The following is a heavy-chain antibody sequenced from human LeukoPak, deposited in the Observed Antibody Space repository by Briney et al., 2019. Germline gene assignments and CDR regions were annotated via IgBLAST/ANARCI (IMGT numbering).Heavy chain of an antibody. D-gene: IGHD3-16*02. J-gene: IGHJ4*02. CDR2: ISSSSSYI. CDR3: ARDPMITFGGVIAQYYFDY. V-gene: IGHV3-21*01. Sequence: GGSLRLSCAASGFTFSSYSMNWVRQAPGKGLEWVSSISSSSSYIYHADSVKGRFTISRDNAKNSLYLQMNSLRAEDTAVYYCARDPMITFGGVIAQYYFDYWGQGTLVTVSS. CDR1: GFTFSSYS.